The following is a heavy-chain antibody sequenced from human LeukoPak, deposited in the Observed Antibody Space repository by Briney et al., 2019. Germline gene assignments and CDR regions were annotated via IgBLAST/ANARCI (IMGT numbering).Heavy chain of an antibody. CDR3: AKGGRGYSGYDEDYYYYYYMDV. CDR2: IWYDGSNK. D-gene: IGHD5-12*01. CDR1: GFTFSSYG. V-gene: IGHV3-33*06. J-gene: IGHJ6*03. Sequence: GGSLRLSCAASGFTFSSYGMHWVRQAPGKGLEWVAVIWYDGSNKYYADSVKGRFTISRDNSKNTLYLQMNSLRAEDTAVYYCAKGGRGYSGYDEDYYYYYYMDVWGKETTVTVSS.